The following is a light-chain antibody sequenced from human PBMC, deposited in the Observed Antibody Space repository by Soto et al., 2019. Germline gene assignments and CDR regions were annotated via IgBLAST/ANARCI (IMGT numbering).Light chain of an antibody. Sequence: QSVLTQPPSVSGAPGQRVTISCTGNSSNIGAGYDVHWYQQLPGTAPKLLIYSNSNRPSGVPDRFSGSKSGTSASLAITGLQAEDEADYYCSSYTSGSTYVFGTGTKLTVL. CDR3: SSYTSGSTYV. V-gene: IGLV1-40*01. J-gene: IGLJ1*01. CDR2: SNS. CDR1: SSNIGAGYD.